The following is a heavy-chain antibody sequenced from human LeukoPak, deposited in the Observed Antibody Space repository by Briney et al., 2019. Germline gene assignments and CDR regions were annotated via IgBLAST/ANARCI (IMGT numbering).Heavy chain of an antibody. CDR1: GFTFSSYE. V-gene: IGHV3-48*03. CDR3: ASIGVVISTYYYYGMDV. J-gene: IGHJ6*02. Sequence: GGSLRLSCAASGFTFSSYEMNWVRQAPGKGLEWVSYISSSVSTIYYADSVKGRFTISRDNAKNSLYLQMNSLRAEDTAVYYCASIGVVISTYYYYGMDVWGQGTTVTVSS. CDR2: ISSSVSTI. D-gene: IGHD3-3*01.